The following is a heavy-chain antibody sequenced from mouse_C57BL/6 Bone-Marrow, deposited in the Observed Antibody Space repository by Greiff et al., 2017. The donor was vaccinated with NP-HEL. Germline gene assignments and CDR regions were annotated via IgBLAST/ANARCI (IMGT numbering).Heavy chain of an antibody. Sequence: EVKLVESGGGLVKPGGSLKLSCAASGFTFSSYAMSWVRQTPEKRLEWVATISDGGSYTYYPDNVKGRFTISRDNAKNNLYLQMSHLKSEDTAMYYCASSYGAMDYWGQGTSVTVSS. CDR1: GFTFSSYA. D-gene: IGHD1-1*01. V-gene: IGHV5-4*03. CDR3: ASSYGAMDY. J-gene: IGHJ4*01. CDR2: ISDGGSYT.